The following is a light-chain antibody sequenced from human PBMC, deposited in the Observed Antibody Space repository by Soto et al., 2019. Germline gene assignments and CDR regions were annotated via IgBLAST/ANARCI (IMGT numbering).Light chain of an antibody. Sequence: DIQMTQSPSTLSASVGDRVTITCRASQSISVYLAWYQQRPREAPKLLIYGGSSLESGVPSRFSGSGSGTEFSLTISSLQPTDFATYYCHQYATSSLTFCQGTKLEI. CDR2: GGS. V-gene: IGKV1-5*01. CDR1: QSISVY. CDR3: HQYATSSLT. J-gene: IGKJ2*01.